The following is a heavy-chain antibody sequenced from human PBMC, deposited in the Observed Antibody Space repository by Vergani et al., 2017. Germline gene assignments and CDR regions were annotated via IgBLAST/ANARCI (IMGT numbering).Heavy chain of an antibody. Sequence: QVQLVESGGGVVQPGTSLRLSCAASGFTFSSYGMHWVRQAPGKGLEWVAVIWYDGSNKYYADSVKGRFTISRDNSKNTLYLQMNSLRAEDTAVYYCARDPVVPAAMSYYYYYMDVWGKGTTVTVSS. CDR1: GFTFSSYG. V-gene: IGHV3-33*01. CDR2: IWYDGSNK. J-gene: IGHJ6*03. D-gene: IGHD2-2*01. CDR3: ARDPVVPAAMSYYYYYMDV.